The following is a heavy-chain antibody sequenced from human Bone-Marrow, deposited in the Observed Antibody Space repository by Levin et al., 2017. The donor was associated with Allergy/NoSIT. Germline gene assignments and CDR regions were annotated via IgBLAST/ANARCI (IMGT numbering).Heavy chain of an antibody. CDR3: VRWNNYAADAQYYYFDS. D-gene: IGHD1/OR15-1a*01. CDR1: GYSVNSGYY. J-gene: IGHJ4*02. V-gene: IGHV4-38-2*01. Sequence: SETLSLTCDVSGYSVNSGYYWGWIRHPPGKGLEWIATTYHSGSTYYNSALKRRVTISLDTSKNQVSLSLTSVTAADTAVYYCVRWNNYAADAQYYYFDSWGQGTLVTVSS. CDR2: TYHSGST.